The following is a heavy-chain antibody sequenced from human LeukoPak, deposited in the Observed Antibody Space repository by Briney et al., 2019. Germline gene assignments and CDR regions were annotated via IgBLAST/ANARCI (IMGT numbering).Heavy chain of an antibody. D-gene: IGHD2-8*01. CDR3: AGQMVYAFYNWFDP. J-gene: IGHJ5*02. Sequence: SETLSLTCAVSGYSISSGYYWGWIRPPPGKGLEWIGSIYHSGSTYYNPSLKSRVTISVDTSKNQFSLKLSSVTAADTAVYYCAGQMVYAFYNWFDPWGQGTLVTVSS. V-gene: IGHV4-38-2*01. CDR2: IYHSGST. CDR1: GYSISSGYY.